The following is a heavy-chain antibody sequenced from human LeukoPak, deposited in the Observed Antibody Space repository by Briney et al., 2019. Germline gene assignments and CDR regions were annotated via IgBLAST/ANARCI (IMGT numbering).Heavy chain of an antibody. D-gene: IGHD3-3*01. J-gene: IGHJ4*02. CDR2: ISNDGSRK. CDR3: ARDRAWNYFDY. CDR1: GFTFSRHG. Sequence: GGSLRLSCAPSGFTFSRHGMHWVRQAPGKGLEWVAIISNDGSRKYYAHSVEGRFTISRDNSKNTLYLQMDSLRAEDTAVYYCARDRAWNYFDYWGREPWSPSPQ. V-gene: IGHV3-30*03.